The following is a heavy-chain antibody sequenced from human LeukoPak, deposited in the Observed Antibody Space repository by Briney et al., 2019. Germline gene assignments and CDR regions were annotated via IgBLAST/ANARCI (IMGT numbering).Heavy chain of an antibody. V-gene: IGHV1-46*01. CDR1: GYTFTTFY. CDR3: ARGGVAASGASDI. CDR2: INPSGGRT. Sequence: ASVKVSCKPSGYTFTTFYMHWVRLAPGQGLEWMGIINPSGGRTSYAQKFQDRVTVTRDTSTSTLYMELRSLRSEDTAVYYCARGGVAASGASDIWGQGTMVTVSS. J-gene: IGHJ3*02. D-gene: IGHD6-13*01.